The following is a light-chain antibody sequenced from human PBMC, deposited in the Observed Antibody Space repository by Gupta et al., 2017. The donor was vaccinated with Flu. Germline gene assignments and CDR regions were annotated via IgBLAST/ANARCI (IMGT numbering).Light chain of an antibody. CDR1: QSISSW. J-gene: IGKJ2*01. V-gene: IGKV1-5*03. CDR2: KAS. Sequence: DIQMTQSPSTPSASVGDRVTITCRASQSISSWLAWYQQKPGKAPKLLIYKASSLESGVPSRLSGSGSGTEFTLTISGRQPDDFATYFCQQYDNNFPFTFGQGTRLEIK. CDR3: QQYDNNFPFT.